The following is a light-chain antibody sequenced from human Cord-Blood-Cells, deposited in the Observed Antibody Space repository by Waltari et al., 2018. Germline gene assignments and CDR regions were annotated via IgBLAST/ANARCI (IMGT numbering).Light chain of an antibody. J-gene: IGLJ2*01. V-gene: IGLV6-57*01. CDR2: EDN. Sequence: NFMLTQPHSVSESPGKTVTISCTRSSGSIASNYVQWYQQRPGSSPTTVIYEDNQRPSVVPDRLSGSIDSSSNSASLTISGLKTEDEADYYCQSYDSSIRVFGGGTKLTVL. CDR1: SGSIASNY. CDR3: QSYDSSIRV.